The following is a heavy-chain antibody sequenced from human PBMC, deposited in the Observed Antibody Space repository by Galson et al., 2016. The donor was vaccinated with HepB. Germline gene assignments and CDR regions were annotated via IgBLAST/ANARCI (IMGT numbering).Heavy chain of an antibody. J-gene: IGHJ3*01. D-gene: IGHD2-21*02. Sequence: SLRLSCAASGFTFSRYWMNWVRQAPGKGLEWVANIQHDGTKQYYVDSVKGRFAISRDNAKNSLYLQMNSLRAEDTAVYFCARDCSGGDCHPTGGYDVFDVWGQGTKVLVSS. V-gene: IGHV3-7*03. CDR2: IQHDGTKQ. CDR1: GFTFSRYW. CDR3: ARDCSGGDCHPTGGYDVFDV.